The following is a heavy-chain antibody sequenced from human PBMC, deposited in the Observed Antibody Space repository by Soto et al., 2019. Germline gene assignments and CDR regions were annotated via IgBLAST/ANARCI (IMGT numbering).Heavy chain of an antibody. CDR1: GGSISSGGYC. D-gene: IGHD3-3*01. J-gene: IGHJ5*02. Sequence: SETLSLTCTVSGGSISSGGYCWSWIRQHPGKGLEWIGYIYYSGSTYYNPSLKSRVTISVDTSKNQFSLKLSSVTAADTAVYYCARDTPEYYDFWSGANWFDPWGQGTLVTVSS. CDR2: IYYSGST. V-gene: IGHV4-31*03. CDR3: ARDTPEYYDFWSGANWFDP.